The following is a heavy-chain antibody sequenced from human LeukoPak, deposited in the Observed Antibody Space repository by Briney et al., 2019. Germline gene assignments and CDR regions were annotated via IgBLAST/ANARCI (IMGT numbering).Heavy chain of an antibody. CDR1: GGTLSSYA. J-gene: IGHJ4*02. D-gene: IGHD4-17*01. Sequence: SVKVSCKASGGTLSSYAISWVRQAPGQGLEWMGGIIPIFGTANYAQKFQGRVTITADESTSTAYMELSSLRSEDTAVYYCAVGHDYGDYVVGDSDYWGQGTLVTVSS. V-gene: IGHV1-69*13. CDR2: IIPIFGTA. CDR3: AVGHDYGDYVVGDSDY.